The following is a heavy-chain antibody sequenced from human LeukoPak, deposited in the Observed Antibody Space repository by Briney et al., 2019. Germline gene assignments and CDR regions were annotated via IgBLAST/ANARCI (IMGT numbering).Heavy chain of an antibody. V-gene: IGHV4-59*01. CDR2: IYYSGNTKYSGST. CDR1: GGSISSYY. Sequence: SETLSLTCTVSGGSISSYYWSWIRQPPGKGLEWIAYIYYSGNTKYSGSTKYNPSLKSRVTISVDTSNNQFSLKLTSVTAADTAVYYCAASTSDYGDYARFDPWGQGTLVSVSS. CDR3: AASTSDYGDYARFDP. D-gene: IGHD4-17*01. J-gene: IGHJ5*02.